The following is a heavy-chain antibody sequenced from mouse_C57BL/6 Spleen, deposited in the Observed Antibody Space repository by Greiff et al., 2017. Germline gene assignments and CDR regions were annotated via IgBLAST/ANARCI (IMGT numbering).Heavy chain of an antibody. CDR2: ISYDGSN. J-gene: IGHJ2*01. CDR3: ARDEVTTAYYFDY. CDR1: GYSITSGYY. V-gene: IGHV3-6*01. D-gene: IGHD2-2*01. Sequence: EVKLVESGPGLVKPSQSLSLTCSVTGYSITSGYYWNWIRQFPGNKLEWMGYISYDGSNNYNPSLKNRISITRDTSKNQFFLKLNSVTTEDTATYYCARDEVTTAYYFDYWGQGTTLTVSS.